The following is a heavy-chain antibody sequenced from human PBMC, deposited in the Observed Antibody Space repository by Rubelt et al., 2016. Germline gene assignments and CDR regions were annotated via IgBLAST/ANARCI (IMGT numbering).Heavy chain of an antibody. Sequence: QVQLVQSGAEVKKPGASVKVSCKASGYTFTSYAMNWVRQAPGQGLEWMGWINTNTGNPTYAQGFTGRFVFSLDTCVSTAYLQISSLKAEDTAVYYCARVYSSSWYWRVGYGMDVWGQGTTVTVSS. V-gene: IGHV7-4-1*02. D-gene: IGHD6-13*01. CDR3: ARVYSSSWYWRVGYGMDV. CDR2: INTNTGNP. CDR1: GYTFTSYA. J-gene: IGHJ6*02.